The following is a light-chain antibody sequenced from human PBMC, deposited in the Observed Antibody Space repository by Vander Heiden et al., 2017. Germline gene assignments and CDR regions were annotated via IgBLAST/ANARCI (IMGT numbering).Light chain of an antibody. CDR3: CSYADTHLV. J-gene: IGLJ2*01. V-gene: IGLV2-23*02. CDR1: TSEGGRYNL. Sequence: QSALTQPASVSGSPGQSITISCTGTTSEGGRYNLVSCYQQQPGNVPKLIIFEVTKRPSGVSHRFSGSRSAYTASLTISGLQAEDEAYYYCCSYADTHLVFGGGTKVTVL. CDR2: EVT.